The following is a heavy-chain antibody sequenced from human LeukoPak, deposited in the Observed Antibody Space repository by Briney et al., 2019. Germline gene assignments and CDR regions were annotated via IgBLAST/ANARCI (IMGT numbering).Heavy chain of an antibody. Sequence: PGGSLRLSCAASGFTFSNDWMHWVRQAPGKGLVWVSRINTDGSTTTYADFVKGRFTISRDNAKNRLYLEMNSLRVEDTAVYYCARGRGGSYHYWGQGTLVTVSS. V-gene: IGHV3-74*01. CDR2: INTDGSTT. CDR3: ARGRGGSYHY. J-gene: IGHJ4*02. CDR1: GFTFSNDW. D-gene: IGHD1-26*01.